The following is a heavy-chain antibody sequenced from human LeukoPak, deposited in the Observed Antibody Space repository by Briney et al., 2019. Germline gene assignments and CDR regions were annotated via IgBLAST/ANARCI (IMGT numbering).Heavy chain of an antibody. CDR2: VNPNSGDT. V-gene: IGHV1-2*02. Sequence: ASVKVSCKASGYTFTGYYLHWVRQAPGQGLEWMGCVNPNSGDTNYAQKFQGSVTMTRDTSISTVYMELSRLRSDDTAVYYCARDAIAVAGYYFDYWGQGTLVTVSS. CDR3: ARDAIAVAGYYFDY. J-gene: IGHJ4*02. D-gene: IGHD6-19*01. CDR1: GYTFTGYY.